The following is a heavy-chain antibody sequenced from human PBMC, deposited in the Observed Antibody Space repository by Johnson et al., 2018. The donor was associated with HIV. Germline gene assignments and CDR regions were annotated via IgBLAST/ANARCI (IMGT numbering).Heavy chain of an antibody. V-gene: IGHV3-23*04. J-gene: IGHJ3*02. CDR3: AKDQGIEMAGYDGFDI. CDR1: GFTFSSYA. D-gene: IGHD5-24*01. Sequence: VQLVESGGGLVQPGRSLRLSCGASGFTFSSYAMSWVRQAPGKGLAWLSGIVGSGGSTSYAASVKGRFTISRDNSKNTLYLQMKSLRAADTAVYYCAKDQGIEMAGYDGFDIWGQGTMVTVSS. CDR2: IVGSGGST.